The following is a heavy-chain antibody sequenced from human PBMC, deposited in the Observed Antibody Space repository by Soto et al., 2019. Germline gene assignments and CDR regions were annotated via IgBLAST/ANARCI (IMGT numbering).Heavy chain of an antibody. CDR2: IYYSGST. CDR3: ATIKLGSNRHDD. V-gene: IGHV4-30-4*01. J-gene: IGHJ4*02. Sequence: SETLSLTCTVSGGSISSGDYYWSWIRQPPGKGLEWIGYIYYSGSTYYNPSLKSRVTISVDTSKNHFSLKLSSVTAADTAVYYCATIKLGSNRHDDWGQGTLVTVSS. D-gene: IGHD3-10*01. CDR1: GGSISSGDYY.